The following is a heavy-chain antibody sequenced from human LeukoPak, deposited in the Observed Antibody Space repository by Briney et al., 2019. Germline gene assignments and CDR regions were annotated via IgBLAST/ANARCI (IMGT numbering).Heavy chain of an antibody. CDR3: ARLGEQLVPGFDY. D-gene: IGHD6-6*01. V-gene: IGHV1-2*02. CDR1: GYTFTGYY. J-gene: IGHJ4*02. CDR2: INPNSGGT. Sequence: GSLKVSCEASGYTFTGYYMHWVRQAPGQGLEWMGCINPNSGGTNYAQKFQGGVTMTRDTSISTAYMELSRLRSDDTAVYYCARLGEQLVPGFDYWGQGTLVTASS.